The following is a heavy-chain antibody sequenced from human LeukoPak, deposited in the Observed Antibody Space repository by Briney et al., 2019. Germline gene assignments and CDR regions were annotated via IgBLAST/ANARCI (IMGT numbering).Heavy chain of an antibody. CDR2: IYYNEDT. J-gene: IGHJ3*01. V-gene: IGHV4-39*02. CDR3: ARKLAAGNEGFDF. Sequence: PSETLSLTCSVSGVSIYSSTYYWAWIRQPPGKGLEFIGSIYYNEDTFHNPSLKSRLTISVDTSANLFSLRLTSVTAADTATYSCARKLAAGNEGFDFGGRGTVVTVSS. CDR1: GVSIYSSTYY. D-gene: IGHD2-15*01.